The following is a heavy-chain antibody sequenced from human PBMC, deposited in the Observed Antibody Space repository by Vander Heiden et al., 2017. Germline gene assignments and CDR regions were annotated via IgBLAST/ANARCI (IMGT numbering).Heavy chain of an antibody. Sequence: EVQLVQSGAEVNKPGASLKISCTGSGYSITSYWIGWVRQMPGKGLEWMGIIYPGDSDTRYSPSFQGQVTISADKSISTAYLQWSSLKASDTAMYYCARNGRVTAAGSGYYYYYGMDVWGQGTTVTVSS. D-gene: IGHD6-13*01. V-gene: IGHV5-51*03. J-gene: IGHJ6*02. CDR2: IYPGDSDT. CDR3: ARNGRVTAAGSGYYYYYGMDV. CDR1: GYSITSYW.